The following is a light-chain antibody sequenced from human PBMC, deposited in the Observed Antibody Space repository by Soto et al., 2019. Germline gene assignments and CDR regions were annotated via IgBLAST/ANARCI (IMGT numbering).Light chain of an antibody. Sequence: EIEMTQSPATLSVSPGERVTLSCRASQSVSSYLAWYQQKPGQVPRLLIYDASNMATGIPSRFSGSGSGTDFTLTISSLEPEDFAVYYCQQRSNWPPITFGQGTRLEIK. CDR3: QQRSNWPPIT. J-gene: IGKJ5*01. V-gene: IGKV3-11*01. CDR2: DAS. CDR1: QSVSSY.